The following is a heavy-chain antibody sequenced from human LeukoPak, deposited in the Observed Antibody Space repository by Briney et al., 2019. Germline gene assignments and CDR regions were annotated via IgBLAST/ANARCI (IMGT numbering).Heavy chain of an antibody. CDR2: IYYTGT. V-gene: IGHV4-59*02. J-gene: IGHJ4*02. D-gene: IGHD2-15*01. CDR3: ARDVRYCSGGSCSRGFDY. Sequence: SETLSLTCTVSGGSVTDYYWSWIRQSPGKGLEWIGYIYYTGTSYNPSLKSRVTISADTSKNQFSLKLISVTAADTAVYYCARDVRYCSGGSCSRGFDYWGQGTLVTVSS. CDR1: GGSVTDYY.